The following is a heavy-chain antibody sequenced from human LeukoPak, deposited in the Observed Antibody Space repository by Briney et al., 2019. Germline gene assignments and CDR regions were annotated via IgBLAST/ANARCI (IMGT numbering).Heavy chain of an antibody. CDR1: GGSISSSSYY. J-gene: IGHJ4*02. CDR2: IYYSGST. V-gene: IGHV4-39*07. Sequence: PSETLSLTCTVSGGSISSSSYYWGWIRQPPGKGLEWIGSIYYSGSTYYNPSLKSRVTISVDTSKNQFSLKLSSVTAADTAVYYCARNYYYDSSGYYSKFDYWGQGTLVTVSS. D-gene: IGHD3-22*01. CDR3: ARNYYYDSSGYYSKFDY.